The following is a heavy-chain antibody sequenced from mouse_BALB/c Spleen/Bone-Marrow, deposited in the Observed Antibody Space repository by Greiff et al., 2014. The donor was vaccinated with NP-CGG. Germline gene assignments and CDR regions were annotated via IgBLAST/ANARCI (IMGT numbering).Heavy chain of an antibody. J-gene: IGHJ3*01. V-gene: IGHV5-4*02. D-gene: IGHD2-14*01. Sequence: DVKLQESGGGLVKPGGSLKLSCAASGFTFSDYYMYWVRQTPEKRLEWVATISDGGSYTFYPDSVKGRFTISRDNAKNNLYLQMSSLKSEDTAMYYCARDGDYTYAWFAYWGQGTLVTVSA. CDR2: ISDGGSYT. CDR1: GFTFSDYY. CDR3: ARDGDYTYAWFAY.